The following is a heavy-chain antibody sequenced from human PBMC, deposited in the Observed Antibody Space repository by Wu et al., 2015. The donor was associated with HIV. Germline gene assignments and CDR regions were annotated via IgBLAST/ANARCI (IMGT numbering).Heavy chain of an antibody. J-gene: IGHJ4*02. CDR2: IIPIFGTA. CDR3: ARGPYYYDSSGYYGGGEDYFDY. V-gene: IGHV1-69*13. CDR1: GGTFSSYA. Sequence: QVQLVQSGAEVKKPGSSVKVSCKASGGTFSSYAISWVRQAPGQGLEWMGRIIPIFGTANYAQKFQGRVTITADESTSTAYMELSSLRSEDTAVYYCARGPYYYDSSGYYGGGEDYFDYWGQGTLVTVSS. D-gene: IGHD3-22*01.